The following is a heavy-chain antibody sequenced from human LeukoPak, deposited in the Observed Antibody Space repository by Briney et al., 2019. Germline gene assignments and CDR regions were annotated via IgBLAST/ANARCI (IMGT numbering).Heavy chain of an antibody. Sequence: ASVKVSCKASGYTFTSYDINWVRQATGQGLEWMGWMNPNSGNTGYAQKFQGRVTITRDTSASTAYMELSSLRSGDTAVYYCARTTAMVTIFDYWGQGTLVTVSS. CDR1: GYTFTSYD. D-gene: IGHD5-18*01. J-gene: IGHJ4*02. V-gene: IGHV1-8*01. CDR2: MNPNSGNT. CDR3: ARTTAMVTIFDY.